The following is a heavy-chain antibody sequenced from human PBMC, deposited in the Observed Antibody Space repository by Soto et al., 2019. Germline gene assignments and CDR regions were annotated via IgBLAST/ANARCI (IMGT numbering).Heavy chain of an antibody. CDR2: IYYSGST. J-gene: IGHJ5*02. Sequence: QVQLQESGPGLVKPSQTLSLTCTVSGGSISSGGYYWSWIRQHPGKGLEWIGYIYYSGSTYYNPSRKSRVTXXVXTXXNQFSLKLSSVTAADTAVYYCARVGIPAAISWFDPWGQGTLVTVSS. CDR1: GGSISSGGYY. V-gene: IGHV4-31*03. CDR3: ARVGIPAAISWFDP. D-gene: IGHD2-2*02.